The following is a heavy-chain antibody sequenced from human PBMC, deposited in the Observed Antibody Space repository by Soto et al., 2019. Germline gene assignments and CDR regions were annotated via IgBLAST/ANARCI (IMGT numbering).Heavy chain of an antibody. Sequence: QVQLVQSGVEVKKPGASVKVSCKASGYTFISPGISWVRQAPGQGLEWMGWISGKNGNTNYAQKLQGRVTLTTDTSTSTADMARRGLRADDTAVYYCARVSSSVVVVPDYGMDVWGQGTTVTVSS. CDR2: ISGKNGNT. V-gene: IGHV1-18*04. D-gene: IGHD2-15*01. CDR1: GYTFISPG. J-gene: IGHJ6*02. CDR3: ARVSSSVVVVPDYGMDV.